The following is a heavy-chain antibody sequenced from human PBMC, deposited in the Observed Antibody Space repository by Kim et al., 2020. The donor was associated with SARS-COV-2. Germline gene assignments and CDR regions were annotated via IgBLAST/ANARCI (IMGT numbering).Heavy chain of an antibody. CDR2: IWYDGSNK. CDR3: ARDPRESDYVSYFDY. CDR1: GFTFSSYG. D-gene: IGHD4-17*01. Sequence: GGSLRLSFAASGFTFSSYGMHWVRQAPGKGLEWVAVIWYDGSNKYYADSVKGRFTISRDNSKNTLYLQMNSLRAEDTAVYYCARDPRESDYVSYFDYWGQGTLVTVSS. J-gene: IGHJ4*02. V-gene: IGHV3-33*01.